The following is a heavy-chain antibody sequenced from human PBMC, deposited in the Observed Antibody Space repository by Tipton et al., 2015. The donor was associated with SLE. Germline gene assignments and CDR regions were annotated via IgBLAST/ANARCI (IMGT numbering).Heavy chain of an antibody. CDR1: GFTFTNYG. V-gene: IGHV3-48*01. CDR2: ISTGSSTI. J-gene: IGHJ4*02. D-gene: IGHD3-10*01. CDR3: ARDGPRSSAFLDY. Sequence: GSLRLSCAASGFTFTNYGMNWVRQAPGKGLEWLSYISTGSSTIYYADSVKGRFTISRDNAKNSLYLQMNSLRTEDTAVYYCARDGPRSSAFLDYWGQGTLVTVSS.